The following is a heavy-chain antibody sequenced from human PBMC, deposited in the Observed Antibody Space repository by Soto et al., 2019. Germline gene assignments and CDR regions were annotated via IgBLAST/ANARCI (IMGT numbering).Heavy chain of an antibody. CDR2: ISSSGSTI. CDR1: GFTFSSYE. D-gene: IGHD2-2*01. J-gene: IGHJ6*02. V-gene: IGHV3-48*03. Sequence: GGSLRLSCAASGFTFSSYEMNWVRQAPGKGLEWVPYISSSGSTIYYADSVKGRFTISRDNAKNSLYLQMNSLRAEDTAVYYCARNRYCSSTSCLPNLLYYYYGMDVWGQGTTVTVSS. CDR3: ARNRYCSSTSCLPNLLYYYYGMDV.